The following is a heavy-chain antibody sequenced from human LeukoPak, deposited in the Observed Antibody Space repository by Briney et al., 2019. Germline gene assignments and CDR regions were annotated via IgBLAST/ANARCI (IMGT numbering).Heavy chain of an antibody. D-gene: IGHD6-19*01. J-gene: IGHJ4*02. CDR1: GYTFTGYY. Sequence: GASVTVSCKASGYTFTGYYMHWVRQAPGQGLEWMGWINPNSGGTNYAQKFQGRVTMTRDTSISTAYMELSRLRSDDTAVYYCARVGYSSRVSFDYWGQGTLATVSS. CDR3: ARVGYSSRVSFDY. V-gene: IGHV1-2*02. CDR2: INPNSGGT.